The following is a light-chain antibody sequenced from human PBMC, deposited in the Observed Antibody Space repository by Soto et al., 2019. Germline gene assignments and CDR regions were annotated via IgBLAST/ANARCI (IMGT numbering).Light chain of an antibody. CDR2: RAS. CDR3: QQYNSYALT. J-gene: IGKJ5*01. V-gene: IGKV1-5*03. Sequence: DIQITQSPSTLSASVGARVTITCRASRTVSNWLAWYQHQPGRAPRLLISRASTLESGVPPIFSGRGFGTEFTLTIESLQTGDFGTYYCQQYNSYALTVGPGTRREIK. CDR1: RTVSNW.